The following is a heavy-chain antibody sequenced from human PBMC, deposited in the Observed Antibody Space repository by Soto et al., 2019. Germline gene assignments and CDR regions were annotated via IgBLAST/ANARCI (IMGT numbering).Heavy chain of an antibody. CDR2: INAGNGNT. J-gene: IGHJ4*02. V-gene: IGHV1-3*01. D-gene: IGHD3-16*02. CDR1: GYTFTSYA. Sequence: QVQLVQSGAEVKKPGASVKVSCKASGYTFTSYAMHWVRQAPGQRLEWMGWINAGNGNTKYSQKFQGRVTITRDTSASIAYMELSSLRSEDPAMYYCARSQGGTYYDYVWGSYRPASFDYWGQGTLVTVSS. CDR3: ARSQGGTYYDYVWGSYRPASFDY.